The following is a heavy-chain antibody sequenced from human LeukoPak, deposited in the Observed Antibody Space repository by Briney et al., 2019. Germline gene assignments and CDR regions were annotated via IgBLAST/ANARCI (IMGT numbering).Heavy chain of an antibody. Sequence: GGSLRLSCAASGFTFSSYSMNWVRQAPGKGLEWVSSISSSRSYIYYADSVKGRFTISRDNAKNSLYLQMTSLRVEDTAVYYCARDGIVVVPAAIDQRADAFDIWGQGTMVTVSS. CDR1: GFTFSSYS. CDR3: ARDGIVVVPAAIDQRADAFDI. J-gene: IGHJ3*02. V-gene: IGHV3-21*01. CDR2: ISSSRSYI. D-gene: IGHD2-2*01.